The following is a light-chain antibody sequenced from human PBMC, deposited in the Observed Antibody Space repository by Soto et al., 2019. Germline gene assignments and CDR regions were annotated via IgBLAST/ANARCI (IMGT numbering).Light chain of an antibody. CDR1: QSISSK. CDR2: DVS. J-gene: IGKJ1*01. CDR3: QQYDYWPRT. V-gene: IGKV3-15*01. Sequence: EIVMTQSPATLSVSPGARVTLSCRASQSISSKLAWYQQKPGQAPRLLIYDVSTRATGIPATFSGSGSGTEFTLTISSLQSEDSAVYFCQQYDYWPRTFGQGTKVDIK.